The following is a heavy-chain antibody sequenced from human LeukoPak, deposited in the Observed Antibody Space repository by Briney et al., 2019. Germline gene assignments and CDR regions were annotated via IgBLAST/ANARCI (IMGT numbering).Heavy chain of an antibody. D-gene: IGHD2-15*01. CDR3: AKDLFYCSGGSCYHDYNYYGMDV. Sequence: PGGSLRLSCAASGFTFDDYAMHWVRQAPGKGLEWVSGISWKSGTVGYADSVKGRFTISRDNAKNSLYLQMNSLRTEDTALYYCAKDLFYCSGGSCYHDYNYYGMDVWGQGTTVTVSS. CDR2: ISWKSGTV. J-gene: IGHJ6*02. CDR1: GFTFDDYA. V-gene: IGHV3-9*01.